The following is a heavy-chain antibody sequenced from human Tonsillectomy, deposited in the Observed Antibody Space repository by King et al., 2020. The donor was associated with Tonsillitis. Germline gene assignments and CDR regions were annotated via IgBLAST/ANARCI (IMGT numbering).Heavy chain of an antibody. Sequence: VQLQESAPGLVKPSQTLSLTCIVSGGSISSGAYYWSWIRQHPGKGLEWIGYIYYSGSTYYNPSLKSRVTISVDTSKNQFSLKLSSVTAADTAVYYCARGPYYYESSGYGYYFDFWGQGALVTVSS. J-gene: IGHJ4*02. CDR1: GGSISSGAYY. D-gene: IGHD3-22*01. CDR2: IYYSGST. V-gene: IGHV4-31*03. CDR3: ARGPYYYESSGYGYYFDF.